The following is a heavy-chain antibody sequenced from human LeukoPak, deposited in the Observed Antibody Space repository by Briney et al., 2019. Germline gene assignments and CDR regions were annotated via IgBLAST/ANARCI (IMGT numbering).Heavy chain of an antibody. V-gene: IGHV1-2*04. Sequence: ASVKVSCKASGYTFTGYYMHWVRQAPGQGLEWMGWINPNSGGTNYAQKFQGWVTMTRYTSISTGCMELGRLRSDDTAVYYCARVLGDRSPGDIWGQGTMVTVSS. CDR3: ARVLGDRSPGDI. CDR1: GYTFTGYY. CDR2: INPNSGGT. D-gene: IGHD2-21*01. J-gene: IGHJ3*02.